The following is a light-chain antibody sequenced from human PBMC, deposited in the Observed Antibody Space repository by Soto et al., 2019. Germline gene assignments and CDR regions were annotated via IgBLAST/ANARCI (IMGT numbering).Light chain of an antibody. Sequence: DIQMTQSPSTLSASVGVTVTITCRASQSVSNWLAWYQQKPGKAPNLLISDASNLESGVPSRFSGSGSGTEFTLTISGLQPDDFATYYCQQSYSTLTFGPGTKVDIK. J-gene: IGKJ3*01. CDR2: DAS. V-gene: IGKV1-5*01. CDR3: QQSYSTLT. CDR1: QSVSNW.